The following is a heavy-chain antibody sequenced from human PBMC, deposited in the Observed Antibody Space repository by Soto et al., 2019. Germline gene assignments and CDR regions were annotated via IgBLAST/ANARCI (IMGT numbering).Heavy chain of an antibody. V-gene: IGHV4-30-2*01. CDR1: GGSISSGGYS. Sequence: SETLSLTCAVSGGSISSGGYSWSWIRQPPGKGLEWIGYIYHSGSTYYNPSLKSRVTISVDRSKNQFSLKLSSVTAADTAVYYCARGVTDSSGYYVDYWGQGTLVTVSS. D-gene: IGHD3-22*01. CDR2: IYHSGST. CDR3: ARGVTDSSGYYVDY. J-gene: IGHJ4*02.